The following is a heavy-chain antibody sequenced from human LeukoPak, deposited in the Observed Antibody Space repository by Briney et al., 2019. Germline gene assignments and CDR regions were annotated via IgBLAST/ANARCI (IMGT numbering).Heavy chain of an antibody. CDR1: GYTLTSFG. CDR2: ISRDNGNT. J-gene: IGHJ6*02. Sequence: ASVKVSCKAFGYTLTSFGISWVRKAPGQGPEWMGWISRDNGNTNYAQNLKGRVTMTTETSTSTAYMELRSLRSDDTAVYYCARIISSGYNYGMDVWGQGTTVTVSS. CDR3: ARIISSGYNYGMDV. V-gene: IGHV1-18*01. D-gene: IGHD3-22*01.